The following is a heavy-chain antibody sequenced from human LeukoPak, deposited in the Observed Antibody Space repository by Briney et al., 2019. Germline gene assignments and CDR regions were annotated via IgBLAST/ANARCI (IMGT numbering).Heavy chain of an antibody. CDR2: IGHDGTYQ. Sequence: GGSLRLSCAATGFTFRSYGMHWVRQAPGKGLEQMAVIGHDGTYQRYADSVKGRFTISRDNSKNTLYLQMTNLRAEDTAVYYCVRDLGVGKYGDYWGQGTVVTVSS. CDR1: GFTFRSYG. J-gene: IGHJ4*02. V-gene: IGHV3-33*08. D-gene: IGHD7-27*01. CDR3: VRDLGVGKYGDY.